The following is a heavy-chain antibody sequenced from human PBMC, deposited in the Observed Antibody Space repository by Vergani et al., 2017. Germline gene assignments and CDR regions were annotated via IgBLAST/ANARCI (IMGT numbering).Heavy chain of an antibody. J-gene: IGHJ2*01. CDR2: INYVGRT. CDR1: GGSINPSSSF. CDR3: AMGRGDNWYFDL. D-gene: IGHD3-10*01. V-gene: IGHV4-39*01. Sequence: QLQLQESGPGLVKPSETLSLICTVSGGSINPSSSFWGWIRQCPVKGLDWIGSINYVGRTDYIPSLQSRATVFVDTSKNKFSLNLTSVTAADTAVYYCAMGRGDNWYFDLWGRGTLVTVSS.